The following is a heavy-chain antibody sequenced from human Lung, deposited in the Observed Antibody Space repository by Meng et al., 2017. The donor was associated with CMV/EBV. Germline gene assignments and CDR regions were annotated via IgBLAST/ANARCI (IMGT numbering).Heavy chain of an antibody. CDR3: ATIAAAERNGMDV. D-gene: IGHD6-13*01. CDR2: INHSGST. V-gene: IGHV4-34*01. CDR1: GGSFSGYY. J-gene: IGHJ6*02. Sequence: SXAVYGGSFSGYYWSWIRQPPGKGLEWIGEINHSGSTNYNPSLKSRVTISVDTSKNQFSLKLSSVTAADTAVYYCATIAAAERNGMDVWGQGTTVTAP.